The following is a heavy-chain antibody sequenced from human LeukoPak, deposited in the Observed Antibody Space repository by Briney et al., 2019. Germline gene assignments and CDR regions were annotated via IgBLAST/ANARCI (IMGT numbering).Heavy chain of an antibody. D-gene: IGHD2-15*01. J-gene: IGHJ3*02. CDR2: INPSGGST. Sequence: GASVKVSCKASGYTFTGYYMHWVRQAPGQGLEWMGIINPSGGSTSYAQKFQGRVTMTRDTSTSTVYMELSSLRSEDTAVYYCARDTADRLAGYSHAFDIWGQGTMVTVSS. CDR3: ARDTADRLAGYSHAFDI. CDR1: GYTFTGYY. V-gene: IGHV1-46*01.